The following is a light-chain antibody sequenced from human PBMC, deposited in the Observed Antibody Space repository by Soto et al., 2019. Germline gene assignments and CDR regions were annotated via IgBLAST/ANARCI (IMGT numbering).Light chain of an antibody. V-gene: IGKV3-20*01. Sequence: EIVLTQSPGTLSLSPGQRATLSCRASQRLSASDIAWYQQKPGQAPKFLIYGTSSRATGIPDRFSGSGSGTDFTLTISRLEPEDFAVYYCQQYGNSPITFGQGTRLEIK. J-gene: IGKJ5*01. CDR1: QRLSASD. CDR3: QQYGNSPIT. CDR2: GTS.